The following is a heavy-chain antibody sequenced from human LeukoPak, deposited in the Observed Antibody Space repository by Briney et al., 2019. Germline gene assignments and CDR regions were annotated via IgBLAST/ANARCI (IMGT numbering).Heavy chain of an antibody. V-gene: IGHV1-8*02. CDR3: ARVLRFNGVLGS. CDR1: GYTFTNYD. D-gene: IGHD2-8*01. CDR2: MNPSTGGT. J-gene: IGHJ5*02. Sequence: ASVKVSCKTSGYTFTNYDVNWVRQAPGQGLQWMGVMNPSTGGTFFAPKFQGRVSMARNTSTNTAYMSLSSLTSDDTAVYFCARVLRFNGVLGSWGQGTLVTVSS.